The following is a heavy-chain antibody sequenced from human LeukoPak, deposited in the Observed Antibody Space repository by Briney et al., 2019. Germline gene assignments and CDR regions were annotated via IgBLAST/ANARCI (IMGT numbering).Heavy chain of an antibody. CDR3: AKRGVVIRVILVGFHKEAYYFDS. CDR2: LSASGGGT. D-gene: IGHD3-22*01. J-gene: IGHJ4*02. Sequence: GGSLRLSCAASGFTFSSYEMTWVRQAPGKGLEWVASLSASGGGTSYADSVRGRFTISRDNAKNTLYLQMNSLRAEDTAVYFCAKRGVVIRVILVGFHKEAYYFDSWGQGVLVTVSS. CDR1: GFTFSSYE. V-gene: IGHV3-23*01.